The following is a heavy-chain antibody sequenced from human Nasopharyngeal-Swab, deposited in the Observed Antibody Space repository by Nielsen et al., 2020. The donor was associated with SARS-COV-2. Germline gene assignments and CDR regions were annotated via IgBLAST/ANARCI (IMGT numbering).Heavy chain of an antibody. J-gene: IGHJ4*02. V-gene: IGHV3-11*04. CDR1: GFTFSDYY. CDR3: ARAHGDYDYVWGSYRYTPETLDY. CDR2: ISSSGSTI. Sequence: GGSLRLSCAASGFTFSDYYMSWIRQAPGKGLEWVSYISSSGSTIYYADSVEGRFTISRDNAKNSLYLQMNSLRAEDTAVYYCARAHGDYDYVWGSYRYTPETLDYWGQGTLVTVSS. D-gene: IGHD3-16*02.